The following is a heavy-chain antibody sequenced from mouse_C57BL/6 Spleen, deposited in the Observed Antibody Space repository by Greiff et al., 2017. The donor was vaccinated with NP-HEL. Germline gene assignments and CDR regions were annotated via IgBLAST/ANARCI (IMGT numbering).Heavy chain of an antibody. J-gene: IGHJ3*01. Sequence: QVQLQQPGTELVKPGASVKLSCKASGYTFTSYWMNWVKQRPGQGLEWIGNINPSNGGTNYNEKFKRKATLTVDKSSSTAYMQLSSLTSEDSAVYYCARWGAGTAWFAYWGQGTLVTVSA. CDR2: INPSNGGT. V-gene: IGHV1-53*01. CDR1: GYTFTSYW. D-gene: IGHD4-1*01. CDR3: ARWGAGTAWFAY.